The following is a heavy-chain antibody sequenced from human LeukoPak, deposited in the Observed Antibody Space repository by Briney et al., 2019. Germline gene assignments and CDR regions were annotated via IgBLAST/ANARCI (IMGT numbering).Heavy chain of an antibody. CDR1: GYTFTDYY. D-gene: IGHD3-22*01. Sequence: ASVKVSCKASGYTFTDYYVHWVRQAPGQGLEWMGWINPNSGDTSYAQKFQGRVTMTSDTSISTAYMELRRLTSDDTAVYYCARGRYYDTSGPSWRDYYYMAAWGRGTTVTVSS. CDR2: INPNSGDT. CDR3: ARGRYYDTSGPSWRDYYYMAA. J-gene: IGHJ6*03. V-gene: IGHV1-2*02.